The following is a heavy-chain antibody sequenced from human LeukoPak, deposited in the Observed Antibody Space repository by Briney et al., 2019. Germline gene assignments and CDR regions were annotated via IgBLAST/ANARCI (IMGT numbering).Heavy chain of an antibody. CDR1: GGSFSGYD. CDR3: ARDQGIAAAGTALDYYYYGMDV. J-gene: IGHJ6*02. V-gene: IGHV4-59*01. Sequence: SGTLCLTCAVSGGSFSGYDWSWVRQPPGKGLEWIGGIFYSGGTNYNPSPKSRVTISVDTSKNQFSLKLSSVTAADTAVYYCARDQGIAAAGTALDYYYYGMDVWGQGTTVTVSS. D-gene: IGHD6-13*01. CDR2: IFYSGGT.